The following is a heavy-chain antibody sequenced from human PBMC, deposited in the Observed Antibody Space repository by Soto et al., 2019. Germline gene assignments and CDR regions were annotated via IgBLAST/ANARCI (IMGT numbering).Heavy chain of an antibody. D-gene: IGHD3-3*01. CDR3: ARDGASRRYYDFWSGDHYYGMDV. V-gene: IGHV3-48*01. Sequence: GSSLRLSCAASGFTFRRYSMNWVLQAPGKGLEWVWYISIGSTTIFYADSVKGLFTISRYNAKNSLYLQMNSLRAEDTAVYYCARDGASRRYYDFWSGDHYYGMDVWGQGTTVTVSS. CDR1: GFTFRRYS. J-gene: IGHJ6*02. CDR2: ISIGSTTI.